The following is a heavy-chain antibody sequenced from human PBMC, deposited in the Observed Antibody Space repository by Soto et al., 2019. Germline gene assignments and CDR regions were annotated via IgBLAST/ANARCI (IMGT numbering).Heavy chain of an antibody. J-gene: IGHJ6*02. D-gene: IGHD3-3*01. V-gene: IGHV1-46*01. Sequence: VNVSCKASGYTFTSYSMHWGRHAPGQGLEGMGIIRPSRGRTRCARNFQGRVTTTSDTSRGIDWVEMSGVNAEDTAGYYCARENDFGFIFYGMDVLGQGNTVTTSS. CDR3: ARENDFGFIFYGMDV. CDR1: GYTFTSYS. CDR2: IRPSRGRT.